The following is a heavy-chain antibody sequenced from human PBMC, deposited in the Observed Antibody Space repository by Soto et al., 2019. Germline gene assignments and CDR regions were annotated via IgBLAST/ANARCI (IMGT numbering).Heavy chain of an antibody. J-gene: IGHJ4*02. CDR2: VNDRGNT. D-gene: IGHD6-19*01. Sequence: QVQLQESGPGLVKPSETLSLTCTVSGGSISGFYWSWIRQPPGKGLEWIGYVNDRGNTNYNPSLKSRVTISVDTSKNQFSLQLRSVTAADTAVYYCARDFPTAGYGSGWYDYWGQGTLVTVSS. CDR1: GGSISGFY. V-gene: IGHV4-59*01. CDR3: ARDFPTAGYGSGWYDY.